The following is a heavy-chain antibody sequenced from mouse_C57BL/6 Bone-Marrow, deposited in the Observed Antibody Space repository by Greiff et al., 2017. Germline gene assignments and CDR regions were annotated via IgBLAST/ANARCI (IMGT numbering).Heavy chain of an antibody. CDR3: ARGDTSGVGYYDV. D-gene: IGHD1-1*01. V-gene: IGHV1-64*01. Sequence: VQLQQPGAELVKPGASVKLSCKASGYTFTSYWMHWVKQRPGQGLEWIGMIHPNSGSTNYNEKFKSKATLTVDKSSSTAYMQLSSLTSEDSAVYYCARGDTSGVGYYDVWGTGTTVTVSS. CDR1: GYTFTSYW. CDR2: IHPNSGST. J-gene: IGHJ1*03.